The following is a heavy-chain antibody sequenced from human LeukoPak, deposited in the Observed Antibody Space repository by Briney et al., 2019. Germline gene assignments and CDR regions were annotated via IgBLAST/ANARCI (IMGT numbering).Heavy chain of an antibody. D-gene: IGHD2-2*01. CDR2: IIPICGTA. CDR3: ARAGSSSAIKSGGDAFDI. Sequence: GASVKVSCKASGGTFSSYAISWVRQAPGQGLEWMGGIIPICGTANYAQKFQGRVKITTDESTSTAYMELSSLRSKDTAVYYCARAGSSSAIKSGGDAFDIWGQGTMVTVSS. CDR1: GGTFSSYA. V-gene: IGHV1-69*05. J-gene: IGHJ3*02.